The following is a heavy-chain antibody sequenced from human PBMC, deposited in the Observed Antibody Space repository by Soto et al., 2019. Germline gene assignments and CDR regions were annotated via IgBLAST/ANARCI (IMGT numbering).Heavy chain of an antibody. CDR2: IYYSGST. V-gene: IGHV4-61*01. J-gene: IGHJ4*02. CDR1: GGSVSSGSYY. CDR3: AREGYYYDSSGYSGCFDY. D-gene: IGHD3-22*01. Sequence: LSLTCTVSGGSVSSGSYYWSWIRQPPGKGLEWIGYIYYSGSTNYNPSLKSRVTISVDTSKNQFSLKLSSVTAADTAVYYCAREGYYYDSSGYSGCFDYWGQGTLVTVSS.